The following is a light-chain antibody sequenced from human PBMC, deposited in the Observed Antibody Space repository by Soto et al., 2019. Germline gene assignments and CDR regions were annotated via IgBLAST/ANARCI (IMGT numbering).Light chain of an antibody. Sequence: QLVLTQSPSASASLGASVKLTCTLSSGHSSYAIAWHQQQPEKGPRYLVKLDSAGSHPKGDAIPDRFSGSSSVAERYLTIASPQSEDEADSYCQTWGTGIHVVFGGGTKLTVL. V-gene: IGLV4-69*01. CDR3: QTWGTGIHVV. CDR2: LDSAGSH. CDR1: SGHSSYA. J-gene: IGLJ2*01.